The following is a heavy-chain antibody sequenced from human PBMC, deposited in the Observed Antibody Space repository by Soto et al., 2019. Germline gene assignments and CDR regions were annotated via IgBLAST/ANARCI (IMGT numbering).Heavy chain of an antibody. D-gene: IGHD3-22*01. CDR1: GGTFSRDA. CDR3: ARARPDSSVYYLQNNYYYYGMDV. J-gene: IGHJ6*02. CDR2: IIPIFATP. V-gene: IGHV1-69*01. Sequence: QVQLVQSGAEVKKPGSSVKVSCKASGGTFSRDAISWVRQAPGQGLEWMGGIIPIFATPAYAQKYQGRVTITADESTDTAYMELTSLTSQDTAVYYCARARPDSSVYYLQNNYYYYGMDVWGQGTTVTVSS.